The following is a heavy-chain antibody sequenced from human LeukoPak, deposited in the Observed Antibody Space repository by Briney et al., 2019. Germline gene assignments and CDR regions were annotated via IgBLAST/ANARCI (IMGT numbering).Heavy chain of an antibody. Sequence: SETLSLTCTVSGGSISSHFWSWIRQPPGKGLEWIGYIYHSRGTNYNPSLKSRVTISVDTSKTQFSLKLSSVTAADTAVYYCARADCGGDCYFYYYGMDVWGQGTTVTVSS. CDR2: IYHSRGT. V-gene: IGHV4-59*11. CDR1: GGSISSHF. J-gene: IGHJ6*02. CDR3: ARADCGGDCYFYYYGMDV. D-gene: IGHD2-21*02.